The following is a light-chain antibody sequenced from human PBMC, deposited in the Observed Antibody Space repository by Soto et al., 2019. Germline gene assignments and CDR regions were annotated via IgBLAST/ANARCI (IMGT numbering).Light chain of an antibody. CDR2: GAY. CDR1: LSVTSY. CDR3: QQYGTSPRT. Sequence: ENVLTQSPGTLSLCPGERATLSCRASLSVTSYLAWYQKKPGQPPRLLIYGAYNRPTGIPDRFTGSGSGTDFTLTISRLQPEDFAVYYCQQYGTSPRTFGQGTKVEIK. J-gene: IGKJ2*01. V-gene: IGKV3-20*01.